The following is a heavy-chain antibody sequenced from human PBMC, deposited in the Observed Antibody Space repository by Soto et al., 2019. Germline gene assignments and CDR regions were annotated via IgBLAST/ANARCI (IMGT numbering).Heavy chain of an antibody. V-gene: IGHV1-18*04. CDR3: ARDQGWLRSYYYYYGVDV. J-gene: IGHJ6*02. CDR1: GYTFTSYG. CDR2: ISAYNGNT. D-gene: IGHD5-12*01. Sequence: ASVKVSWKAAGYTFTSYGISWVRRAPGQGLEWMGWISAYNGNTNYAQKLQGRVTMTTDTSTSTAYMELRSLRSDDTAVYYCARDQGWLRSYYYYYGVDVWGQGTTVTVSS.